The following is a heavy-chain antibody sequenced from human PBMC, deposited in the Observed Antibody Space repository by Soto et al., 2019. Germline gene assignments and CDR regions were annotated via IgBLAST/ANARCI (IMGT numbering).Heavy chain of an antibody. D-gene: IGHD2-15*01. CDR2: SRNKANGYIT. Sequence: PGGSLRLSCAASGFTLSDHYMDWVRQAPGKGLEWVGRSRNKANGYITEYAASVKGRFTISRDDSKNSVSLQMNSLKAEDIAVYYCARELRRGQNYYGMDVWGQGTTVTVSS. J-gene: IGHJ6*02. CDR3: ARELRRGQNYYGMDV. V-gene: IGHV3-72*01. CDR1: GFTLSDHY.